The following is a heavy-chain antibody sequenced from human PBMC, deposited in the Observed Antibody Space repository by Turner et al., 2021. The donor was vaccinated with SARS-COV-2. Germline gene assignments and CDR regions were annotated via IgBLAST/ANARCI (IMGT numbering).Heavy chain of an antibody. CDR1: RGTFSSYT. Sequence: QVQLVQSGAEVKKPGSSVKVSCKAARGTFSSYTISWVRQAPGQGPEWMGMIIPILGRANYAQKFQGRVTITADKSTSTAYMELSSLRSEDTAVYYCATRVYDILTGLELGYFDYWGQGTLVTVSS. CDR2: IIPILGRA. V-gene: IGHV1-69*02. CDR3: ATRVYDILTGLELGYFDY. J-gene: IGHJ4*02. D-gene: IGHD3-9*01.